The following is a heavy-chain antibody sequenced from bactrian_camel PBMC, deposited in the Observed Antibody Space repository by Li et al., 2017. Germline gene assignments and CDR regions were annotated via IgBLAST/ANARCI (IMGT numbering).Heavy chain of an antibody. V-gene: IGHV3S26*01. CDR2: IDHFGGT. D-gene: IGHD3*01. Sequence: VQLVESGGGSVQAGGSLRLSCVATGYDYSSGCGGWIRQAPGKDREGVAAIDHFGGTSYAESVEGRYTISQENDKRMLYLEMNNLKPEDTAMYYCAAHKFGCRGNVRRTTYDYWGQGTQVTVS. CDR1: GYDYSSGC. CDR3: AAHKFGCRGNVRRTTYDY. J-gene: IGHJ4*01.